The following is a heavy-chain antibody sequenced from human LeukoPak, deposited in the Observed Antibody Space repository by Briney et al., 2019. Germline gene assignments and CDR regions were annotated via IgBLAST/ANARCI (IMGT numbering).Heavy chain of an antibody. CDR3: VRGPRYYDDSGFHYGVFDI. V-gene: IGHV4-59*01. CDR1: GGSISSYY. J-gene: IGHJ3*02. D-gene: IGHD3-22*01. Sequence: SETLSLTCTVSGGSISSYYWTWIRQPPGKGLEWIGHIYYSGSTNYNPSLKSPVTISIETSKNQFSLRMSSVTAADTAVYYCVRGPRYYDDSGFHYGVFDIWGQGTVVTVSS. CDR2: IYYSGST.